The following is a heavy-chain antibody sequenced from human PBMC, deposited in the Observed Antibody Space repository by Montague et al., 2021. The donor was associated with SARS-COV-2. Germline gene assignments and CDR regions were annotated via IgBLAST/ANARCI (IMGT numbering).Heavy chain of an antibody. D-gene: IGHD6-19*01. J-gene: IGHJ4*02. V-gene: IGHV3-48*03. CDR3: AREADISGWYVAWGY. CDR2: ITSGGTM. CDR1: GFSFSNYD. Sequence: SLRLSCAASGFSFSNYDMNWVRQAPGKGLEWLSYITSGGTMYYADSVKGRFTVSRDNAKNSLYLQMNSLRPEDTAIYYCAREADISGWYVAWGYWGQGTLVTVSS.